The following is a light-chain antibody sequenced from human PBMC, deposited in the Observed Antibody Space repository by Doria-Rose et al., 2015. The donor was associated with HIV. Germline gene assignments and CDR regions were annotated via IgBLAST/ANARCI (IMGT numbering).Light chain of an antibody. CDR2: DGS. CDR1: QSFSSTY. Sequence: TQSPGTLSLSPGERATLSCRASQSFSSTYLAWYQQKPGQAPRLLIYDGSTRATGIPDRISASGSGTDFTLTINRLEPEDFALYYCHQYGTSWTFGQGTKVEL. V-gene: IGKV3-20*01. CDR3: HQYGTSWT. J-gene: IGKJ1*01.